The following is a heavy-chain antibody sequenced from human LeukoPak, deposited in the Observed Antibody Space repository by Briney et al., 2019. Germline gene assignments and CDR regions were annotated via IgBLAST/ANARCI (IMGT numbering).Heavy chain of an antibody. Sequence: ASVKVSCKASGYTFSSLYIHWVRQSPGQGLEWMGLINPSDGSTMYEQNFQGRVTMTRDTSTSTVYMQLSSLKSDDTAVYFCAAWRLSLDYWGQGTLVTVSS. D-gene: IGHD4/OR15-4a*01. CDR3: AAWRLSLDY. V-gene: IGHV1-46*01. J-gene: IGHJ4*02. CDR1: GYTFSSLY. CDR2: INPSDGST.